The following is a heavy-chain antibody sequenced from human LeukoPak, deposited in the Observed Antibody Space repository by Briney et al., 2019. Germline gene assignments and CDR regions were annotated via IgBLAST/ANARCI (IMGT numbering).Heavy chain of an antibody. CDR1: GFSFGNYA. V-gene: IGHV3-23*01. J-gene: IGHJ5*01. D-gene: IGHD2-21*01. CDR2: ISGTGGAT. Sequence: GGSLRLSCEASGFSFGNYAMSWVRQAPGKGLQWVSQISGTGGATWYAGFARDRFTISRDNSKKTLYLQMSGLRVEDTAMYYCVKDPRDTYGTNWFVSWGQGTLLIVSS. CDR3: VKDPRDTYGTNWFVS.